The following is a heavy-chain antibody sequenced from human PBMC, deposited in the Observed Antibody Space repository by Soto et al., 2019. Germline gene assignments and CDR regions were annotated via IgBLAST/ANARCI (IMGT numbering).Heavy chain of an antibody. CDR3: ARGLCDRQD. CDR2: MHANSGNT. V-gene: IGHV1-8*01. J-gene: IGHJ4*02. Sequence: QVQLVQSGAEVKKPGASVKVSCKASGYTFTRYDINWVRQATGEGLEWMGWMHANSGNTGYEQKFQGRVTMTRNTSISTAYLELSSLYSWGTAVYDCARGLCDRQDWGQGTLVTVSS. CDR1: GYTFTRYD.